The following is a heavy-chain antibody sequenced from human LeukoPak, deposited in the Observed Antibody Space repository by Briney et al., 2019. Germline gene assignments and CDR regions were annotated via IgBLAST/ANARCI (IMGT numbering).Heavy chain of an antibody. Sequence: GGSLRLSCAASGFTFSSYWMSWVRQAPGKGLEWVASIKQDGSEKYYVDSVKGRFTISRDNAKNSLYLQMNSLRAEDTAVYYCARSSIAARGWFDPWGQGTLVTVSS. V-gene: IGHV3-7*05. J-gene: IGHJ5*02. CDR3: ARSSIAARGWFDP. D-gene: IGHD6-6*01. CDR1: GFTFSSYW. CDR2: IKQDGSEK.